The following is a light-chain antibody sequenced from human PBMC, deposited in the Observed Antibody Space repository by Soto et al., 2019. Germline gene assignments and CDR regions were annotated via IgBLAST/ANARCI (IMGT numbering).Light chain of an antibody. J-gene: IGLJ1*01. CDR3: CSYAGGYTYL. Sequence: QSVLTQPRSASRSPGQSGTISCTGTGNDVGAYSYVSWYQQHPGRPPKLMIHGVARWPSGVPDRFSGSKSGNTASLTISGLQAEDEADYFCCSYAGGYTYLFGSGTKVTVL. V-gene: IGLV2-11*01. CDR2: GVA. CDR1: GNDVGAYSY.